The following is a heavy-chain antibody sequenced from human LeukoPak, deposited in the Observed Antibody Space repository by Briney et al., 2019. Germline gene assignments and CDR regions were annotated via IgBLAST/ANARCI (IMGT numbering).Heavy chain of an antibody. J-gene: IGHJ6*02. CDR3: ARDTADFDWLVYGMDV. CDR2: IRYDGSNK. CDR1: GFTFSSYG. V-gene: IGHV3-30*02. Sequence: GGSLRLSCAASGFTFSSYGMHWVRQAPGKGLEWVAFIRYDGSNKYYADSVKGRFTISRDNSKNTLYLQMNSLRAEDTAVYYCARDTADFDWLVYGMDVWGQGTTVTVSS. D-gene: IGHD3-9*01.